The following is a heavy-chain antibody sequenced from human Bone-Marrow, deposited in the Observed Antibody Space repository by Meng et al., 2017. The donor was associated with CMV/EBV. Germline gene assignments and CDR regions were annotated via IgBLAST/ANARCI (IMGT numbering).Heavy chain of an antibody. D-gene: IGHD2-2*01. V-gene: IGHV3-30-3*01. CDR1: GFTFSSYA. CDR2: ISYDGSNK. J-gene: IGHJ4*02. Sequence: GESLKISCAASGFTFSSYAMHWVRQAPGKGLEWVAVISYDGSNKYYADSVKGRFTISRDNSKNTLYLQMNSLRAEDTAVYYCARGRRDCSSTSCFYYFDYWGQGTLVTVSS. CDR3: ARGRRDCSSTSCFYYFDY.